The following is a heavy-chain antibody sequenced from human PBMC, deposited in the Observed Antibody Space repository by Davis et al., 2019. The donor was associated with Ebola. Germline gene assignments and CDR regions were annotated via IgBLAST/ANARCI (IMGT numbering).Heavy chain of an antibody. J-gene: IGHJ6*02. D-gene: IGHD6-6*01. Sequence: GGSLRPSCADSGVTVSRDYMSWVRQAPGKGLEWVSLTFGGGGPNFADSVKARFTISRDNLNNVLYLKMNSLTVEDTAVYYCAREGSSSEEIYYYYGMDVWGQGTTVTVSS. CDR3: AREGSSSEEIYYYYGMDV. V-gene: IGHV3-53*01. CDR1: GVTVSRDY. CDR2: TFGGGGP.